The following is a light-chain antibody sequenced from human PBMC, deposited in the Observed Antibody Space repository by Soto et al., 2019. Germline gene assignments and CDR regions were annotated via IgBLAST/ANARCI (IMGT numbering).Light chain of an antibody. CDR1: ESVSNN. CDR3: QQYNQWPLT. J-gene: IGKJ4*01. V-gene: IGKV3-15*01. Sequence: EIVMTQSPATLSVSPGERATLSCRASESVSNNLAWYQQKPGQAPRLLIYHAITRATGIPARFSGSGSGTELTLTISRQSEDFAVYYCQQYNQWPLTFGGGTKVEI. CDR2: HAI.